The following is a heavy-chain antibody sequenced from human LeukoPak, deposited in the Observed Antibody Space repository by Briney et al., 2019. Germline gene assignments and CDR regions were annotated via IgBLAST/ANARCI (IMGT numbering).Heavy chain of an antibody. V-gene: IGHV3-64*01. CDR2: ISSNGGST. CDR1: GFTFSSYA. Sequence: GGSLRLSCAASGFTFSSYAMHWVRQAPGKGLEYVSAISSNGGSTYYANSVKGRFTISRDNSKNTLYLQMGSLRAEDMAVYYCARGSSSPAYYYYYGMDVWGQGTTVTVSS. J-gene: IGHJ6*02. CDR3: ARGSSSPAYYYYYGMDV. D-gene: IGHD6-6*01.